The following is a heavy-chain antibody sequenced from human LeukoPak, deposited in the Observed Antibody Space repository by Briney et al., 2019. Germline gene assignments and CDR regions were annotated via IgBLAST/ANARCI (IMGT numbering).Heavy chain of an antibody. D-gene: IGHD7-27*01. CDR1: GYTFTSYG. Sequence: ASVTVSCKASGYTFTSYGFNWLRQATGQGPEWMGWMNPNSGATGYAQKFQGRVTMTRSASINTAYMELTNLRSEDTAVYYYARAPRSWGFDYWGQGTLVTVSS. J-gene: IGHJ4*02. V-gene: IGHV1-8*01. CDR2: MNPNSGAT. CDR3: ARAPRSWGFDY.